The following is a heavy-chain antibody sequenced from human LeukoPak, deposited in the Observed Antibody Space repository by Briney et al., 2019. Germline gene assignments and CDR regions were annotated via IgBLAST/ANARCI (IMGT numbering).Heavy chain of an antibody. Sequence: PGGSLRLSCAASGFTFSSYSMNWVRQAPGKGLEWVSYISSSSNTTYYADSVEGRFTISRDNAKNSLHLQMNSLRAEDTAVYYCARSPSGEPTNWGQGTLVTVSS. J-gene: IGHJ4*02. CDR2: ISSSSNTT. D-gene: IGHD3-16*01. CDR3: ARSPSGEPTN. V-gene: IGHV3-48*01. CDR1: GFTFSSYS.